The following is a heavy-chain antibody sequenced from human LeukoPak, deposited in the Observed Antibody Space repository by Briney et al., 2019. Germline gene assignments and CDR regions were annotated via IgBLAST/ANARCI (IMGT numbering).Heavy chain of an antibody. J-gene: IGHJ5*02. CDR3: ARGPPLVVPAAGHWFDP. CDR1: GYTFTGYY. D-gene: IGHD2-2*01. V-gene: IGHV1-2*02. CDR2: INPNSGGT. Sequence: GASVKVSCKASGYTFTGYYMHWVRQAPGQGLEWMGWINPNSGGTNYAQKFQGRVTMTRDTSISTAYMELSRLRSDDTAVYYCARGPPLVVPAAGHWFDPWGQGTLSPSPQ.